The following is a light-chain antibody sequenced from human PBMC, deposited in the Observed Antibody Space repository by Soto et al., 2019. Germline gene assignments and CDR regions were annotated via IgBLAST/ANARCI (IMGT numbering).Light chain of an antibody. J-gene: IGLJ1*01. CDR1: SNDIGAYKY. Sequence: QSVLTQPASVSGSPGQSITISCTGSSNDIGAYKYVSWYQQYPGKAPKLIIFEVSNRPSGVSNRFSGSKSGNTASLTIAGLQAEEEADYHCSSYTTGSTLYVFGGGKKVTVL. CDR2: EVS. V-gene: IGLV2-14*01. CDR3: SSYTTGSTLYV.